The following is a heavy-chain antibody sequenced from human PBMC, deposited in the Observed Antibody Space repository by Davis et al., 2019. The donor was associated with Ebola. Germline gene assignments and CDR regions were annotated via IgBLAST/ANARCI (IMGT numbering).Heavy chain of an antibody. CDR1: GYTFTGYY. CDR2: INPNSGGT. CDR3: ARGPYYGSVRIDY. D-gene: IGHD3-10*01. V-gene: IGHV1-2*06. J-gene: IGHJ4*02. Sequence: ASVKVSCKASGYTFTGYYMHWVRQAPGQGLEWMGRINPNSGGTNYAQKFQGRVTMTRDTSISTAYMELSRLRSDDAAVYYCARGPYYGSVRIDYWGQGTLVTVSS.